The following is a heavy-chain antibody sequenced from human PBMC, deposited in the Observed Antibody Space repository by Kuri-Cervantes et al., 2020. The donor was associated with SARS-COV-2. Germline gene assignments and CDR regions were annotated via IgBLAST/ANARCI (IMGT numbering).Heavy chain of an antibody. CDR2: IRSKAYGGTT. J-gene: IGHJ4*02. D-gene: IGHD3-3*01. CDR1: GFTFSSYA. Sequence: GGSLRLSCAASGFTFSSYAMSWVRQAPGKGLEWVGFIRSKAYGGTTEYAASVKGRFTISRDDSKSIAYLQMNSLKTEDTAVYYCTREDFWSGYYLDYWGQGTLVTVSS. CDR3: TREDFWSGYYLDY. V-gene: IGHV3-49*04.